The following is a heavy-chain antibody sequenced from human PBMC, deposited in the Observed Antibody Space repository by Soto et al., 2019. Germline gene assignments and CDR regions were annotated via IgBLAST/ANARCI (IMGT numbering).Heavy chain of an antibody. D-gene: IGHD2-15*01. CDR3: ARQYRDIVVVVAAPFYYYYYMDV. Sequence: SETLSLTCTVSGGSISSYYWSWIRQPPGKGLEWIGYIYYSGSTNYNPSLKSRVTISVDTSKNQFSLKLSSVTAADTAVHYCARQYRDIVVVVAAPFYYYYYMDVWGKGTTVTVSS. J-gene: IGHJ6*03. V-gene: IGHV4-59*08. CDR2: IYYSGST. CDR1: GGSISSYY.